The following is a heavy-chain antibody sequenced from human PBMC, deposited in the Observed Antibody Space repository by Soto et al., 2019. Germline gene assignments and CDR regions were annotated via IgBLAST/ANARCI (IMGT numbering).Heavy chain of an antibody. D-gene: IGHD6-6*01. CDR2: INHSGST. CDR3: ARAGADRSDY. Sequence: PSETLSLTCAVYGGSFSGYYWSWIRQPPGKGLEWIGEINHSGSTNYNPSLKSRVTISVDTSKNQFSLKLSSVTAADTAVYYCARAGADRSDYWGQGTLVTVSS. J-gene: IGHJ4*02. CDR1: GGSFSGYY. V-gene: IGHV4-34*01.